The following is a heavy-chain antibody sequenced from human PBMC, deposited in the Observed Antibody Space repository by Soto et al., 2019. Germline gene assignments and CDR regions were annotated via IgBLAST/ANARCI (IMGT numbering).Heavy chain of an antibody. CDR1: GGSVSNGDHY. CDR3: ATESSGSSPLHFDF. V-gene: IGHV4-30-4*01. Sequence: QVQLQESGPGLVKPSQTLSLTCTVSGGSVSNGDHYWSWIRQPPGKGLEWIGYVYYSGSTYDNPSLGSRVSISIDTSKNQFSLKLNSVTASDAAVYFCATESSGSSPLHFDFWGQGALVSVSS. D-gene: IGHD3-22*01. CDR2: VYYSGST. J-gene: IGHJ4*02.